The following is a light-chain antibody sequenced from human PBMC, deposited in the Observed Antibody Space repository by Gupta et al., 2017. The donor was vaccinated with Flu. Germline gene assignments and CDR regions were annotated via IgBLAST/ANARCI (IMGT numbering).Light chain of an antibody. CDR1: EMPRKY. CDR2: EDM. J-gene: IGLJ3*02. Sequence: GETARTTCSGDEMPRKYAYWDQQTSAQAPQRVIYEDMKRPSGIPERFSGSTSGTTATLTISGAQVEDEGDYYCYSVDRSGNQRVFGGGTKLAVL. CDR3: YSVDRSGNQRV. V-gene: IGLV3-10*01.